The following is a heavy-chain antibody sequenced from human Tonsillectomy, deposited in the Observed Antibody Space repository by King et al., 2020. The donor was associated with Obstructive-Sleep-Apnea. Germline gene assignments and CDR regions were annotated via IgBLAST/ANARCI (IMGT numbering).Heavy chain of an antibody. V-gene: IGHV3-33*01. Sequence: VQLVESGGGVVQPGGSLRLSCAASGFTSSTYGLHWVRQAPGKGLEWVAFIWSDGSNTHYADSVKGRFTISRDTSKKTLYLQISSLRAEDTALYYCARDGISGIDYWGQGVLVTVSS. CDR3: ARDGISGIDY. D-gene: IGHD1-14*01. CDR2: IWSDGSNT. CDR1: GFTSSTYG. J-gene: IGHJ4*02.